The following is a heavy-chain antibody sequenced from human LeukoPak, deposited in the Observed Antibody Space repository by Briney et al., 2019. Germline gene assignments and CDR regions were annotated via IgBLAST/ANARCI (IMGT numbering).Heavy chain of an antibody. Sequence: SVKVSCKASGDTFSSYAFSWVRQAPGQGLEWMGAIIPMSGATHYAQNFQGRVTITSDESTRTVYLEVTSLRSEDTALYYCARSNNVFFAGDHWGQGTLVTVSS. CDR2: IIPMSGAT. V-gene: IGHV1-69*13. J-gene: IGHJ4*02. CDR1: GDTFSSYA. CDR3: ARSNNVFFAGDH. D-gene: IGHD1/OR15-1a*01.